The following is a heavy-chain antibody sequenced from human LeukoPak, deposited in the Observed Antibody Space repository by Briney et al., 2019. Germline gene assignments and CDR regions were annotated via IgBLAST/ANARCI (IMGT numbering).Heavy chain of an antibody. J-gene: IGHJ3*02. Sequence: GGSLRLSCAASGFTFSSYWMSWVRQAPGKGLEWVSAISGSGGSTYYADSVKGRFTISRDNSKDTLYLQMNSLRAEDTAVYYCAKGRVGANDWDAFDIWGQGTMVTVSS. CDR3: AKGRVGANDWDAFDI. V-gene: IGHV3-23*01. CDR2: ISGSGGST. D-gene: IGHD1-26*01. CDR1: GFTFSSYW.